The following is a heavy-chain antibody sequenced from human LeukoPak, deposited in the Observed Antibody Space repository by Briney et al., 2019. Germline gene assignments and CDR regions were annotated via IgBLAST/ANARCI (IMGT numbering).Heavy chain of an antibody. J-gene: IGHJ4*02. Sequence: PSQTLSLTCTVSGGSISSGSYYWSWIRQPAGKGLEWIGRIYTSGSTNYNPSLKSRVTISVDTSKNQFSLKLSSVTAADTAVYYCARQETYYYDSSGYYLFDYWGQGTLVTVSS. CDR2: IYTSGST. V-gene: IGHV4-61*02. CDR1: GGSISSGSYY. D-gene: IGHD3-22*01. CDR3: ARQETYYYDSSGYYLFDY.